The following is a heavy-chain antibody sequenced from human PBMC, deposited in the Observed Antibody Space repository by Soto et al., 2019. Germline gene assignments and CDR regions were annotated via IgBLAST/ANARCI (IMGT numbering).Heavy chain of an antibody. D-gene: IGHD2-21*01. Sequence: GGSLRLSCAASGFTFSSYWMSWVRQAPGKGLEWVANIKQDGSEKYYVDSVKGRFTISRDNAKNSLYLQMNSLRAEDTAVYYCARVRFSMVSSVGEFDYWGQGTLVTVSS. J-gene: IGHJ4*02. CDR1: GFTFSSYW. CDR2: IKQDGSEK. CDR3: ARVRFSMVSSVGEFDY. V-gene: IGHV3-7*05.